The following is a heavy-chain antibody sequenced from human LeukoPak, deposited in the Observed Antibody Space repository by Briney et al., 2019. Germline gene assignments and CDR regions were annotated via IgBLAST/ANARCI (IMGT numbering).Heavy chain of an antibody. CDR2: INPNSGGT. CDR1: GYTFTGYY. CDR3: AREKIAAAVIGDY. J-gene: IGHJ4*02. V-gene: IGHV1-2*02. Sequence: ASVKVSCKASGYTFTGYYRHWVRQAPGQGLEWMGWINPNSGGTNYAQKFQGRVTMTRDTSISTAYMELSRLRSDDTAVYYCAREKIAAAVIGDYWGQGTPVTVSS. D-gene: IGHD6-13*01.